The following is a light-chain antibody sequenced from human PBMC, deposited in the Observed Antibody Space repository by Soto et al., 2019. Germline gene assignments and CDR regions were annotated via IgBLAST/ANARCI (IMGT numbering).Light chain of an antibody. CDR2: EVR. V-gene: IGLV2-14*01. J-gene: IGLJ2*01. CDR3: SSFAPGDTRV. CDR1: SSDVGGYNY. Sequence: QSALTQPASVSGSPGQSITISCTGTSSDVGGYNYVSWYQQYPGKAPKLIIYEVRNRPSGVSSRFSGSRSDNTASLTISGLRPEDEADYYCSSFAPGDTRVFGGGTKVTVL.